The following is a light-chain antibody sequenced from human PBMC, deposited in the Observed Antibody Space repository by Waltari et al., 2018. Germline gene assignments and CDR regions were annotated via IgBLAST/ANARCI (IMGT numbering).Light chain of an antibody. CDR1: QSFRSN. Sequence: EIVMTQSPDTLSVSPGERAHLPCRASQSFRSNLAWYQQKPGQAPRLLIYGASTRATGIPARFSGSGSGTEFTLTISSMQSEDFAVYYCQQYNDWPLTFGGGTKVEIK. CDR2: GAS. CDR3: QQYNDWPLT. V-gene: IGKV3-15*01. J-gene: IGKJ4*01.